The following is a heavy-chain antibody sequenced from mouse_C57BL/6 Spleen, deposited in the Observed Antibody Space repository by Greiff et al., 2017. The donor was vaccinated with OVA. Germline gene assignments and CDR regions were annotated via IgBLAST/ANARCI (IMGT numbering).Heavy chain of an antibody. CDR1: GYTFTSYW. J-gene: IGHJ3*01. Sequence: QVHVKQPGAELVKPGASVKLSCKASGYTFTSYWMHWVKQRPGQGLEWIGMIHPNSGSTNYNEKLKSKATLTVDKSSSTAYMQLSSLTSEDSAVYYCARWYPVAYWGQGTLVTVSA. CDR3: ARWYPVAY. D-gene: IGHD1-1*02. CDR2: IHPNSGST. V-gene: IGHV1-64*01.